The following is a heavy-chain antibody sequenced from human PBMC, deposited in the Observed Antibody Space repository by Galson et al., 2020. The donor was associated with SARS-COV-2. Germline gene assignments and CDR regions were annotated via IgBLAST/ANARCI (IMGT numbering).Heavy chain of an antibody. V-gene: IGHV3-73*01. CDR1: GFTFSGSA. CDR2: IRSKANSYAT. J-gene: IGHJ3*02. Sequence: GGSLRLSCAASGFTFSGSAMHWVRQASGKGLEWVGRIRSKANSYATAYAASGKGRFTISRDDSKNTAYLQMNSLKTEDTAVYYCTRATYYDFWSGYYAFDIWGQGTMVTVSS. D-gene: IGHD3-3*01. CDR3: TRATYYDFWSGYYAFDI.